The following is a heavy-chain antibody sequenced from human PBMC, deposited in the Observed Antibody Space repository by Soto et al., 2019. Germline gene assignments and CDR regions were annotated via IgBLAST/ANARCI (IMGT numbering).Heavy chain of an antibody. J-gene: IGHJ4*02. CDR2: IWYDGSNK. Sequence: QVELVESRGGVVQPGRSLRLSCEASGFTFSSYGMHWVRQAPGKGLEWVAVIWYDGSNKYYADSVKGRFTISRDNSKNTLYLQMNSLRAEDTAVYYCARDYSYGKPFDSWGQGTLVTVSS. V-gene: IGHV3-33*01. CDR1: GFTFSSYG. CDR3: ARDYSYGKPFDS. D-gene: IGHD5-18*01.